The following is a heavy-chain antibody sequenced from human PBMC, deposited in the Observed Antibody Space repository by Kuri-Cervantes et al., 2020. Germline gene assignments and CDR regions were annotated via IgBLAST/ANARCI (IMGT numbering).Heavy chain of an antibody. CDR3: AKVRSALPDDY. D-gene: IGHD2-15*01. CDR1: GFNVSRNY. CDR2: IYSGGST. Sequence: GGSLRLSCAASGFNVSRNYMSWVRQAPGKGLEWVSVIYSGGSTYYADSVKDRFTISRDNSKNTLYLQMNSLRAEDTAVYYCAKVRSALPDDYWGQGTLVTVSS. V-gene: IGHV3-53*01. J-gene: IGHJ4*02.